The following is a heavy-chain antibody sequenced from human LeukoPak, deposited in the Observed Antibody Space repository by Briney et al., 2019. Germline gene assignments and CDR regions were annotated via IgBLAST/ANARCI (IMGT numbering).Heavy chain of an antibody. CDR3: AREIAVAGTDY. CDR2: ISSSSSYT. D-gene: IGHD6-19*01. J-gene: IGHJ4*02. V-gene: IGHV3-11*06. Sequence: PGRSLRLSCAASGFTFSDYYMSWIRQAPGKGLEWVSYISSSSSYTNYADSVKGRFTISRDNAKNSLYLQMNSLRAEDTAVYYCAREIAVAGTDYWGQGTLVTVSS. CDR1: GFTFSDYY.